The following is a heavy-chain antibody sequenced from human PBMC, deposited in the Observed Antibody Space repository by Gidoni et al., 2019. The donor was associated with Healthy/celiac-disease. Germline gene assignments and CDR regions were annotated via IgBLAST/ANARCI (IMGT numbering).Heavy chain of an antibody. D-gene: IGHD6-19*01. Sequence: QVQLVESGGGVVQPGRSLRLSCAASGFPFSSYGMHWVRQAPGKGLEWVAVISYDGSNKYYADSVKGRFTISRDNSKNTLYLQMNSLRAEDTAVYYCAKTGYSSGWSLGAFDIWGQGTMVTVSS. CDR2: ISYDGSNK. CDR3: AKTGYSSGWSLGAFDI. J-gene: IGHJ3*02. CDR1: GFPFSSYG. V-gene: IGHV3-30*18.